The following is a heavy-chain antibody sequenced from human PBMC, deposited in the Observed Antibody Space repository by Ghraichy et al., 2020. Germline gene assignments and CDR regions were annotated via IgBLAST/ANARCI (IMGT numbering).Heavy chain of an antibody. Sequence: SETLSLTCTVSGGSISSYYWSWIRQPPGKGLEWIGYIYYSGSTNYNPSLKSRVTISVDTSKNQFSLKLSSVTAADTAVYYCARVQNYYDSSGYHGVIDYWGQGTLVTVSS. CDR3: ARVQNYYDSSGYHGVIDY. J-gene: IGHJ4*02. V-gene: IGHV4-59*01. D-gene: IGHD3-22*01. CDR2: IYYSGST. CDR1: GGSISSYY.